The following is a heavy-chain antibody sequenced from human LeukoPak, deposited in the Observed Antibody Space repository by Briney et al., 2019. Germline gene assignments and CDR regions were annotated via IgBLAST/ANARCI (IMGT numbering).Heavy chain of an antibody. D-gene: IGHD2-21*02. CDR2: ISGSGGST. V-gene: IGHV3-23*01. CDR3: AKRRAVVTTDSGGFDY. CDR1: GFTFSSYA. J-gene: IGHJ4*02. Sequence: GGSLRLSCAASGFTFSSYAMHWVRQAPGKGLEWVSAISGSGGSTYYADSVKGRFTISRDNSKNTLYLQMNSLRAEDTAVYYCAKRRAVVTTDSGGFDYWGQGTLVTVSS.